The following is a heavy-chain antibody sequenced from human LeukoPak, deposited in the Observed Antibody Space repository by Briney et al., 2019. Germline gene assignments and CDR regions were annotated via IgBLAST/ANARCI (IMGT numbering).Heavy chain of an antibody. CDR3: AKRSRGILTGYPDYGMDV. D-gene: IGHD3-9*01. J-gene: IGHJ6*02. Sequence: SETLSLTCSVSGGSISSYYWSWIRQPPGKGLEWIGYIYYSGSTNYNPSLKSRVTISVDTSKNQFSLKLSSVTAADTAVYYCAKRSRGILTGYPDYGMDVWGQGTTVTVSS. V-gene: IGHV4-59*01. CDR2: IYYSGST. CDR1: GGSISSYY.